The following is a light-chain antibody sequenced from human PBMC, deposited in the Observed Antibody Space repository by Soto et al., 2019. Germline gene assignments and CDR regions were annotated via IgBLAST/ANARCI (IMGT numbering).Light chain of an antibody. CDR2: HAS. J-gene: IGKJ1*01. V-gene: IGKV1-5*01. CDR1: QSISNW. Sequence: DIQMTQSPSTLSASVGDRVTITCRASQSISNWLACYQQKPGTAPKVLIYHASNLQSGVPSRFSGSGSGTEFTLTISSLQPDDFATYYCQQYNSYSFGQGTKVDI. CDR3: QQYNSYS.